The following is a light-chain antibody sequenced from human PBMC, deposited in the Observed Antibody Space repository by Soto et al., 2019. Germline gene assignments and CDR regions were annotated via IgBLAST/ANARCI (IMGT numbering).Light chain of an antibody. J-gene: IGKJ1*01. CDR2: GAS. V-gene: IGKV3-20*01. Sequence: EIVLTQSPGFLSLSPGERATLSCRASQSVDSSFFAWYQQKPGQAPRLLIYGASKRATGIPDRFSGSGSGTDFTLTINRLEPEDFAVYYCQQYVSSVTFGQGTKVEIK. CDR3: QQYVSSVT. CDR1: QSVDSSF.